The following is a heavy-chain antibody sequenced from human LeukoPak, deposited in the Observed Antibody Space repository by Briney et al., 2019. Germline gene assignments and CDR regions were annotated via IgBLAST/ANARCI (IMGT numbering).Heavy chain of an antibody. Sequence: GRSLRLSCAASGFTFSSYAMHWVRQAPGKGLEWVAVISYDGSNKYYADSVKGRFTISRDNSKNTLYLQMNSLRAEDTAVYYCASPTRRDGYNLDYWGQRTLVTVSS. J-gene: IGHJ4*02. CDR2: ISYDGSNK. CDR3: ASPTRRDGYNLDY. D-gene: IGHD5-24*01. CDR1: GFTFSSYA. V-gene: IGHV3-30-3*01.